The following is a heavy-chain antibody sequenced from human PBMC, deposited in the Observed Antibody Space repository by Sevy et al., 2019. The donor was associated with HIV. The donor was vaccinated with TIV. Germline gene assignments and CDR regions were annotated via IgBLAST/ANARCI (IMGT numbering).Heavy chain of an antibody. CDR2: ISGSGGST. D-gene: IGHD4-4*01. V-gene: IGHV3-23*01. CDR1: GFTFRSCS. CDR3: AKDQTVTTKKFDS. J-gene: IGHJ4*02. Sequence: GGSLRLSCAASGFTFRSCSMSWVRQAPGKGLEWVSGISGSGGSTYYEDSVKGRFTISRDNSKNTLYLQMNSLRAEDMAVYYCAKDQTVTTKKFDSWGQGTLVTVSS.